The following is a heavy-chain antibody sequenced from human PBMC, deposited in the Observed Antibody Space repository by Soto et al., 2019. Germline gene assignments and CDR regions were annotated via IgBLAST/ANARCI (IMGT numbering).Heavy chain of an antibody. J-gene: IGHJ3*02. D-gene: IGHD3-10*01. CDR3: ARASGGFGELFPDDAFDI. Sequence: SETLSLTCTVSGGSISSGGYYWSWIRQHPGKGLEWIGYIYYSGSTYYNPSLKSRVTISVDTSKNQFSLKLSSVTAADTAVYYCARASGGFGELFPDDAFDIWGQGTMVTVSS. V-gene: IGHV4-31*03. CDR1: GGSISSGGYY. CDR2: IYYSGST.